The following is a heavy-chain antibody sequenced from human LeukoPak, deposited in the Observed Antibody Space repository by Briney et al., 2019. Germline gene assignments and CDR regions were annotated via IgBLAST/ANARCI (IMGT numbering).Heavy chain of an antibody. J-gene: IGHJ3*02. CDR2: IYYSGST. Sequence: SETLSLTCTVSGGSISSSSYYWGWIRQPPGKGLEWIGSIYYSGSTYYNPSLKSRVTISVDTSKNQFSLKLSSVTAADTAVYYCARQKLTMIVVVTPDAFDIWGQGTMVTVSS. V-gene: IGHV4-39*01. CDR1: GGSISSSSYY. D-gene: IGHD3-22*01. CDR3: ARQKLTMIVVVTPDAFDI.